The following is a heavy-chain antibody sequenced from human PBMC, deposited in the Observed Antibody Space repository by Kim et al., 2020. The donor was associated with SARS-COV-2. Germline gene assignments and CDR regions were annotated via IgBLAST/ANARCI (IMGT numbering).Heavy chain of an antibody. Sequence: GGSLRLSCAASGFTFSSYAMHWVRQAPGKGLEYVSTISTNGGSTYYANSVKGRFTISRDNSKNTLYLQMGSLRTEDMAVYYCAKSYCGGDCYPDYWGQGTLVTVSS. CDR2: ISTNGGST. CDR1: GFTFSSYA. V-gene: IGHV3-64*01. CDR3: AKSYCGGDCYPDY. J-gene: IGHJ4*02. D-gene: IGHD2-21*02.